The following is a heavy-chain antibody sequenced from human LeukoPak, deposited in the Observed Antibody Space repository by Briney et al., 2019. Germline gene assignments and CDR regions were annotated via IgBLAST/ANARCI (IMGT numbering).Heavy chain of an antibody. CDR1: GFTFSSYG. J-gene: IGHJ5*02. D-gene: IGHD3-3*01. CDR3: AKDPTIFGVVTPPNVWFDP. V-gene: IGHV3-30*18. Sequence: GGSLRPSCAASGFTFSSYGMHWVRQAPGKGLEWVAVISYDGSNKYYADSVKGRFTISRDNSKNTLYLQMNSLRAEDTAVYYCAKDPTIFGVVTPPNVWFDPWGQGTLVTVSS. CDR2: ISYDGSNK.